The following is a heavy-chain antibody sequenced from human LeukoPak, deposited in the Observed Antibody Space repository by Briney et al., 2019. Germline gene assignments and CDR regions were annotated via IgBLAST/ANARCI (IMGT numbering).Heavy chain of an antibody. D-gene: IGHD2-2*01. J-gene: IGHJ4*02. CDR2: INFDGSST. CDR1: GFSFSTSW. CDR3: VRDETTSWSSDS. Sequence: PGGSLRLSCAASGFSFSTSWMHWVRQAPGKGLVWVSRINFDGSSTSYADSVKGRFTFSRDNMKNTLWLQMHSLRVEDTAVYYCVRDETTSWSSDSWGQGILVTVSS. V-gene: IGHV3-74*01.